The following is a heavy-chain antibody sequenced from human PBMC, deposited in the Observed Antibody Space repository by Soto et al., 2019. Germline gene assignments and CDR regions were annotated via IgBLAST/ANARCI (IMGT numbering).Heavy chain of an antibody. Sequence: GSLRLSCAASGFTFSSYALSWVRQAPGKGLEWVSAISGSGGSTYYADSVKGRFTISRDNSKNTLYLQMDSLRAEDTAVYYCAKRAWFGESARYFDYWGQGTLVTVSS. J-gene: IGHJ4*02. CDR1: GFTFSSYA. V-gene: IGHV3-23*01. CDR3: AKRAWFGESARYFDY. CDR2: ISGSGGST. D-gene: IGHD3-10*01.